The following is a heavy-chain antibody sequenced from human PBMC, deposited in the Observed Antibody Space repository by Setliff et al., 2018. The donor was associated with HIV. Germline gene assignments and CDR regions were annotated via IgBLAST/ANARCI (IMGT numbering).Heavy chain of an antibody. V-gene: IGHV4-30-4*08. CDR2: ITYSGSA. D-gene: IGHD4-17*01. CDR3: VRDDYGYNGKGFDY. J-gene: IGHJ4*02. Sequence: PSETLSLTCTVSGGSISSDDYYWNWIRQPPGKGLEWIGYITYSGSAYYNPSLKSRVTISIDTSNNQISLRLSSVTAADTATYYCVRDDYGYNGKGFDYWGPGTLVTVS. CDR1: GGSISSDDYY.